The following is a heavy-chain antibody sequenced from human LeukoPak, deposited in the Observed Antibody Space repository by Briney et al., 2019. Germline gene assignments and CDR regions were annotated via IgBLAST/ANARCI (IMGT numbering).Heavy chain of an antibody. Sequence: GGSLRLSCAASGFNFNKYDMTWARQAPGKGLEWVSTITGRSDKTYYTDSVKGRFVTSRDNSKDTLYLQMNSLRAEDTSLYYCAKGGWLDDLGQGALVTVSS. CDR3: AKGGWLDD. V-gene: IGHV3-23*01. CDR1: GFNFNKYD. CDR2: ITGRSDKT. D-gene: IGHD6-19*01. J-gene: IGHJ4*02.